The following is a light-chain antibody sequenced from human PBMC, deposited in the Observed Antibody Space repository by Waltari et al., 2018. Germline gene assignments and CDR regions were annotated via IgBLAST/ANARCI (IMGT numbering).Light chain of an antibody. Sequence: DIQMTQSPSSLSASVGDTVTITCRASQDISNYLAWFQRRPGKAPTSLIYAASILHSGVPSRFSGSGSGTDFILTVSSLQPEDFVTYYCQHYNTYFSTFGQGTRLEI. CDR1: QDISNY. V-gene: IGKV1-16*01. CDR3: QHYNTYFST. CDR2: AAS. J-gene: IGKJ5*01.